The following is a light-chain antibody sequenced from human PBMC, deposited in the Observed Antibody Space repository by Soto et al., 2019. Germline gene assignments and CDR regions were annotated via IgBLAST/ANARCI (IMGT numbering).Light chain of an antibody. CDR2: AAS. Sequence: IQMTQSPSTLSASVGDRVTITCRASQSISYWLAWYQQKPGNAPKLLIYAASSLESGVPSRFSGSGSGTEFTLTISSLQPDDSASYYCQQYNSYSKTFGQGTKVDIK. V-gene: IGKV1-5*01. J-gene: IGKJ1*01. CDR3: QQYNSYSKT. CDR1: QSISYW.